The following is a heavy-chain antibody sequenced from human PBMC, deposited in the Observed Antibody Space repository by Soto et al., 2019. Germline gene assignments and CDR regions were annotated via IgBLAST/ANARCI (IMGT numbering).Heavy chain of an antibody. D-gene: IGHD3-10*01. CDR1: GGSISSGGYY. J-gene: IGHJ4*02. V-gene: IGHV4-31*03. Sequence: QVQLQESGPGLVKPSQTLSLTCTVSGGSISSGGYYWCWIRQHPGKGLEWIGYIYYSGSTHYNPSLKSRVTISVDTSKNQFSLKLSSVTAADTAVYYCARDRYGSGSPPFDYWGQGTLVTVSS. CDR3: ARDRYGSGSPPFDY. CDR2: IYYSGST.